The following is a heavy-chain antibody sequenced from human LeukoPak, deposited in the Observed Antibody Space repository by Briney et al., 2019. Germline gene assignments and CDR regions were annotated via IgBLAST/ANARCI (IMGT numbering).Heavy chain of an antibody. CDR1: GFTFSDYY. V-gene: IGHV3-11*06. CDR2: ISSSSGYR. Sequence: GGSLRLSCAASGFTFSDYYMSWIRQAPAKGLEWVSFISSSSGYRNYAASVKGRFTISRDNAKNSLYLQMNGLRAEDTAVYYCAKLYNWNDEGAFDIWGRGTMVTVSS. D-gene: IGHD1-1*01. CDR3: AKLYNWNDEGAFDI. J-gene: IGHJ3*02.